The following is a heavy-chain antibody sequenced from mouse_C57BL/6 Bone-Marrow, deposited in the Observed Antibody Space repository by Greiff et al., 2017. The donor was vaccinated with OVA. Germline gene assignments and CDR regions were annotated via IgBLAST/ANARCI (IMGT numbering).Heavy chain of an antibody. Sequence: VQLQESGPELVKPGASVKISCKASGYAFSSSWMHWVKQRPGTGLEWIGRIYPGDGDTTYNGKFKGKALLTADKSSSTAYMQLSSLTSEDSAVFIGARSSSWYFEVWGTGTTVTISS. CDR2: IYPGDGDT. J-gene: IGHJ1*03. CDR1: GYAFSSSW. V-gene: IGHV1-82*01. D-gene: IGHD1-1*01. CDR3: ARSSSWYFEV.